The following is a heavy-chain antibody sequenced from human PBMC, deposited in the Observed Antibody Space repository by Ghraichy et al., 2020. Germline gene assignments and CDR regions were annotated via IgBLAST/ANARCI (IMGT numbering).Heavy chain of an antibody. Sequence: GGSLRLSCAAYGFTFSSYWMSWVRQAPGKGLEWVANIKQDGSEKYYVDSVKGRFTISRDNAKNSLYLQMNSLRAEDTAVYYCARASDLKHSSSWYSVSEYFQNWGQGTLVTVSS. V-gene: IGHV3-7*03. J-gene: IGHJ1*01. D-gene: IGHD6-13*01. CDR3: ARASDLKHSSSWYSVSEYFQN. CDR2: IKQDGSEK. CDR1: GFTFSSYW.